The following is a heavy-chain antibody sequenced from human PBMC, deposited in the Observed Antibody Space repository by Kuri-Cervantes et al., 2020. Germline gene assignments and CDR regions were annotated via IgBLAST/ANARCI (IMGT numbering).Heavy chain of an antibody. CDR1: GFTVSSNY. D-gene: IGHD3-22*01. J-gene: IGHJ4*02. Sequence: GGSLRLSCAASGFTVSSNYMSWVRQAPGKGLEWVSVIYSGGSTYDADSVKGRFTISRDNSKNTLYLQMNSLRAEDTAVYYCARGLYDSSGYYYWGQGTLVTVSS. V-gene: IGHV3-53*05. CDR2: IYSGGST. CDR3: ARGLYDSSGYYY.